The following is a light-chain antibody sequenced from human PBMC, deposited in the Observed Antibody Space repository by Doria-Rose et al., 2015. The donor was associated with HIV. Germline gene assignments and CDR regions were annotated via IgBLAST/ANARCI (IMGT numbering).Light chain of an antibody. CDR3: HQYGTSWT. Sequence: EIVLTQSPGTLSLSPAERATLSCRASQRFRSTYLGWYQQKPGQAPSLLIYDGSTRATGIPDRCSASGSGTDFTLTINRLEPEDFALYYCHQYGTSWTFGQGTKVEI. V-gene: IGKV3-20*01. CDR2: DGS. J-gene: IGKJ1*01. CDR1: QRFRSTY.